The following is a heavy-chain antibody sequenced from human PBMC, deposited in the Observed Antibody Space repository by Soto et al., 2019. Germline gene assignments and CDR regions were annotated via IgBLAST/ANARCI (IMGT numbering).Heavy chain of an antibody. V-gene: IGHV3-23*01. J-gene: IGHJ3*02. CDR2: ISNDGSST. Sequence: GSLRLSCVGSEFTFSMTWVRQAPGKGLEWVSMISNDGSSTYYADSVKGRFTISRDNSKKILYLQMNSLRAEDTAVYYCAQRPDAFDIRGQGTMVTVSS. CDR1: EFTFS. CDR3: AQRPDAFDI.